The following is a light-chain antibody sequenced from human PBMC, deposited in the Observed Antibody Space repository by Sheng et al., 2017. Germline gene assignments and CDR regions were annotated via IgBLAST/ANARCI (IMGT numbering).Light chain of an antibody. CDR1: SSNLGTGYD. CDR3: QSYDSSLSGWV. Sequence: QSVLTQPPSVSGAPGQRVTISCTGTSSNLGTGYDVRWCQQFPGTAPKLLIYSNDIRHSGVPDRFSGSKSGTSATLAITGLQAEDEAYYYFQSYDSSLSGWVFGGGTKLTVL. CDR2: SND. V-gene: IGLV1-40*01. J-gene: IGLJ3*02.